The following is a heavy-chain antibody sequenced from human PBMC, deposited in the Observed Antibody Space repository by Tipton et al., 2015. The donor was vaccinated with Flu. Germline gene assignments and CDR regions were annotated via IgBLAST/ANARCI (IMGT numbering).Heavy chain of an antibody. CDR2: TYYSGST. CDR3: ARGAYDFWSGYPTHYFDY. Sequence: LRLSCTVSGGSISSGGYYWSWIRQHPGKGLEWIGYTYYSGSTYYNPSLKSRVTISVDTSKNQFSLKLSSVTAADTAVYYCARGAYDFWSGYPTHYFDYWGQGTLVTVSS. D-gene: IGHD3-3*01. J-gene: IGHJ4*02. V-gene: IGHV4-31*03. CDR1: GGSISSGGYY.